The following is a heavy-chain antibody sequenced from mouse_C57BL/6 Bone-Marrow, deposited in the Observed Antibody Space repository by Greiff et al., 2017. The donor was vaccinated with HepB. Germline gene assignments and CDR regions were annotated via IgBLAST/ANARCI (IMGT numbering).Heavy chain of an antibody. CDR3: ARRAYYGSSWGYFDV. J-gene: IGHJ1*03. D-gene: IGHD1-1*01. CDR2: IDPNSGGT. V-gene: IGHV1-72*01. CDR1: GYTFTSYW. Sequence: QVQLKQPGAELVKPGASVKLSCKASGYTFTSYWMHWVKQRPGRGLEWIGRIDPNSGGTKYNEKFKSKATLTVDKPSSTAYMQLSSLTSEDSAVYYCARRAYYGSSWGYFDVWGTGTTVTVSS.